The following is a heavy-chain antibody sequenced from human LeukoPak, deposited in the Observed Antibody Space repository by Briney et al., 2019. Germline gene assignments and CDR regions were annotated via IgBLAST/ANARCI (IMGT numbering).Heavy chain of an antibody. CDR2: IGTAGDT. D-gene: IGHD1-26*01. J-gene: IGHJ4*02. Sequence: GGSLRLSCATSGFTFSSYAMHWVRHATGKGLEWVSAIGTAGDTFYPGSVKSGFTISRENTKNSLSLQMNSLRAEDTAVYYCVRQQTPHGNFDYWGQGTLVTVSS. CDR1: GFTFSSYA. V-gene: IGHV3-13*01. CDR3: VRQQTPHGNFDY.